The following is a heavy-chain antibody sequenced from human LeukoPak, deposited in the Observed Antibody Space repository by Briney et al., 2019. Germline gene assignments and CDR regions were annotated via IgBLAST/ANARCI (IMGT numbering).Heavy chain of an antibody. CDR3: ARGADSGYSSDN. V-gene: IGHV3-74*01. J-gene: IGHJ4*02. Sequence: GGSLRLYSAASGFTFSNYWMHWVRQAPGKGLVWVSRINSDGRSTNYADSVEVRFTISRSNAKTTLYLQIHSLRAKDTDVYYSARGADSGYSSDNWGQGTLVSVSS. CDR2: INSDGRST. D-gene: IGHD3-9*01. CDR1: GFTFSNYW.